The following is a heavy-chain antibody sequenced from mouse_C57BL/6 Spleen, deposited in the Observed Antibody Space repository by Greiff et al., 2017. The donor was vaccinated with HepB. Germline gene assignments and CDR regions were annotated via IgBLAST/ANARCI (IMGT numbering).Heavy chain of an antibody. Sequence: QVQLQQPGAELVKPGASVKLSCKASGYTFTSYWMHWVKQRPGQGLEWIGMIHPNSGSTNYNEKFKSKATLTVDKSSSTAYMQLSSLTSEDSAVYYCADSYYSNSTWFAYWGQGTLVTVSA. CDR3: ADSYYSNSTWFAY. CDR1: GYTFTSYW. J-gene: IGHJ3*01. CDR2: IHPNSGST. D-gene: IGHD2-5*01. V-gene: IGHV1-64*01.